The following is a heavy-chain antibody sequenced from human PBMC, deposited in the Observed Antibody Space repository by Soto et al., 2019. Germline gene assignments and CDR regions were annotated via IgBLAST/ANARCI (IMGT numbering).Heavy chain of an antibody. D-gene: IGHD3-10*01. Sequence: QLQLQESGSGLVKPSQTLSLTCAVSGGSISSGGYSWSWIRQPPGKGLEWIGYIYHSGSTYYNPSLKSRVTISVDRSKIQFSLQLSSVTAADTAVYYCARENNVLPGGYFDYWGQGTLVTVSS. J-gene: IGHJ4*02. V-gene: IGHV4-30-2*01. CDR2: IYHSGST. CDR3: ARENNVLPGGYFDY. CDR1: GGSISSGGYS.